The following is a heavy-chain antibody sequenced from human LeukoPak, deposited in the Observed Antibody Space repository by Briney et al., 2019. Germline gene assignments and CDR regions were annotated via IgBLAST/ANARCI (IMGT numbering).Heavy chain of an antibody. J-gene: IGHJ3*02. CDR1: SGSISTSNYY. CDR2: IYTSGST. D-gene: IGHD3-22*01. Sequence: PSETLSLTCTVSSGSISTSNYYWSWIRQPAGKGLEWIGRIYTSGSTNYNPSLKSRVTMSVDTSKNQFSLKLNSVTAADTAVYYCARANYYDTSGYSRGAFDIWGQGTMVTVSS. CDR3: ARANYYDTSGYSRGAFDI. V-gene: IGHV4-61*02.